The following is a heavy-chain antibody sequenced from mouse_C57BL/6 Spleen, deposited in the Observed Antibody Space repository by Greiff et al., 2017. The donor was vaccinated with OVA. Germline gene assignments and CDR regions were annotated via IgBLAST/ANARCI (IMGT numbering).Heavy chain of an antibody. D-gene: IGHD1-3*01. CDR3: ANRGKSSSHWYFDV. J-gene: IGHJ1*03. V-gene: IGHV1-55*01. CDR1: GYTFTSYW. Sequence: QVQLQQPGAELVKPGASVKMSCKASGYTFTSYWITWVKQRPGQGLEWIGDIYPGSGSTNYNEKFKRKATLTVDTSSSTAYMQLSSLTSEDSAVYYCANRGKSSSHWYFDVWGTGTTVTVSS. CDR2: IYPGSGST.